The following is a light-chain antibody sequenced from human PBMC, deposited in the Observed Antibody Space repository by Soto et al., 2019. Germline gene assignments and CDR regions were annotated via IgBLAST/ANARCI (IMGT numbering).Light chain of an antibody. CDR2: EVS. J-gene: IGLJ1*01. Sequence: QSALTQPPSASGSPGQSVTISCTGTSSDVGGYNYVSWYQQHPDKAPKLMIYEVSKRPSGVPDRFSGSKSGNTASLTVSGLQAEDEADYYCSSSAGSNTYVFGTGTKLTVL. CDR1: SSDVGGYNY. CDR3: SSSAGSNTYV. V-gene: IGLV2-8*01.